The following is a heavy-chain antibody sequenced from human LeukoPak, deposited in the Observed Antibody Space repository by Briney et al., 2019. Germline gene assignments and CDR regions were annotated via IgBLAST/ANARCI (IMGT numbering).Heavy chain of an antibody. CDR1: EFTFRSYW. CDR2: VNPDGTNT. Sequence: PGGSLRLSCAAPEFTFRSYWIHWVRQAPGKGLVWVSRVNPDGTNTTYADSVKGRFTVSRDNAKNTLYLQMNSLRAEDTAVYYCARGVGGSSDYWGQGTLVTVSS. V-gene: IGHV3-74*01. CDR3: ARGVGGSSDY. D-gene: IGHD1-26*01. J-gene: IGHJ4*02.